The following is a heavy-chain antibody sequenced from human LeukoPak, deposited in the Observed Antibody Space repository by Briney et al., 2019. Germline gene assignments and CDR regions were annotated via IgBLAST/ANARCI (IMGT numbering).Heavy chain of an antibody. CDR3: ARRPHRREIRGVNNWFDP. V-gene: IGHV4-39*07. D-gene: IGHD3-10*01. CDR1: GGSISSSSYY. J-gene: IGHJ5*02. CDR2: IYYSGST. Sequence: PSETLSLTCTVSGGSISSSSYYWGWIRQPPGKGLEWIGSIYYSGSTNYNPSLKSRVTISVDTSKNQFSLKLSSVTAADTAVYYCARRPHRREIRGVNNWFDPWGQGTLVTVSS.